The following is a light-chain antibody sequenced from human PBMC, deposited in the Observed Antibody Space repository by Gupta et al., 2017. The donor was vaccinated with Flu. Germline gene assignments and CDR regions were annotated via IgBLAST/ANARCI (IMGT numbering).Light chain of an antibody. J-gene: IGKJ2*01. CDR3: IPDLPTPI. CDR1: QSRLHSNGYNY. CDR2: LGS. V-gene: IGKV2-28*01. Sequence: DIVMTQSGLSLPVTRGEPAYISCRSSQSRLHSNGYNYLDWYLQKPEQSPQLLIYLGSYLASGVTDRFSGGGEDTDFARKSSIAEAEGGGGYYGIPDLPTPIFGQGTKLEIK.